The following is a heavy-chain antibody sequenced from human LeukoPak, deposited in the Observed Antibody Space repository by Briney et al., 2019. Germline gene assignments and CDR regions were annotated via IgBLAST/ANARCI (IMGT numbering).Heavy chain of an antibody. CDR3: ARGGSETRGYSYGRLNYYGMDV. Sequence: NLGESLKISCKGSGYSFTSYWIGWVRQMPGKGLEWMGIIYPGDSDTRYSPSFQGQVTISADKSISTAYLQWSSLKASDTAMYYCARGGSETRGYSYGRLNYYGMDVWGQGTTVTVSS. J-gene: IGHJ6*02. CDR1: GYSFTSYW. V-gene: IGHV5-51*01. CDR2: IYPGDSDT. D-gene: IGHD5-18*01.